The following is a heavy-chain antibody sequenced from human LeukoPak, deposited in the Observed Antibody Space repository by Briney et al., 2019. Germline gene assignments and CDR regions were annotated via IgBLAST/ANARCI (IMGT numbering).Heavy chain of an antibody. J-gene: IGHJ4*02. Sequence: GGSLRLSCTTSGFTFGDYAMAWVRQTPGKGLECVGSIRGKAYGGTTEYAASVKGRFTISRDDSRSIAYLQMNSLKIEDTAVYYCTRWRATSKLYSWGQGTLVTVSS. V-gene: IGHV3-49*04. D-gene: IGHD3-3*01. CDR2: IRGKAYGGTT. CDR3: TRWRATSKLYS. CDR1: GFTFGDYA.